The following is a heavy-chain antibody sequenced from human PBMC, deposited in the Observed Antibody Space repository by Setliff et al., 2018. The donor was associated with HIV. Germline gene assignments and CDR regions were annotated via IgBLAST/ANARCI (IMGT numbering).Heavy chain of an antibody. V-gene: IGHV1-18*01. J-gene: IGHJ6*03. CDR1: GYTFTSYG. CDR3: VRGVQSPPHYSYYYMDV. D-gene: IGHD3-3*01. Sequence: ASVKVSCKASGYTFTSYGISWVRQAPGQGLEWMGWISAYNGNTNYAQKLQGRVTMTTDTSTSTAYMELRSLRSDDTAVYCCVRGVQSPPHYSYYYMDVWGEGTMVTVSS. CDR2: ISAYNGNT.